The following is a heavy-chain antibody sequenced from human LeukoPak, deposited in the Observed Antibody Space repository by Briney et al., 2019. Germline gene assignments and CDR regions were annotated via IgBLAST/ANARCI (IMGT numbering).Heavy chain of an antibody. CDR3: AKEYSGYDFDD. Sequence: PGGSLRLSCAASGFTLRSYDMSWVRQAPGKGLEWVAATSGSGVNSYYADSVRGRFTISRDNSQNTLYLQMDSLRAEDTALYYCAKEYSGYDFDDWGQGTLVTVSS. CDR1: GFTLRSYD. D-gene: IGHD5-12*01. CDR2: TSGSGVNS. J-gene: IGHJ4*02. V-gene: IGHV3-23*01.